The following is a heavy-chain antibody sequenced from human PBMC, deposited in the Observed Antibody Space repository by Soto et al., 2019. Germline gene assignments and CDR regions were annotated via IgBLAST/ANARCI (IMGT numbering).Heavy chain of an antibody. V-gene: IGHV1-2*02. Sequence: QVQLVQSGAEVKEPGDSVRVSCEASGYTFTAYYIHWVRQVPGQELEWMGWINPKFGDTTYAQDFQGRVTMTRDMSISTVYMELSRLTSDDTAIYYCARNMDYYYGPGSGNGHGVWGQGTTVTVFS. CDR2: INPKFGDT. CDR1: GYTFTAYY. CDR3: ARNMDYYYGPGSGNGHGV. D-gene: IGHD3-10*01. J-gene: IGHJ6*02.